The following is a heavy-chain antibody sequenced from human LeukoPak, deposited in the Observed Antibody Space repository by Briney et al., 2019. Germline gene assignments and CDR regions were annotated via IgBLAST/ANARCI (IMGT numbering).Heavy chain of an antibody. CDR2: ISANGDTT. D-gene: IGHD2/OR15-2a*01. V-gene: IGHV3-23*01. CDR1: GFTFSSYA. J-gene: IGHJ4*02. CDR3: AKDQRLLWSSHED. Sequence: PAGSLRLSCAASGFTFSSYAMSWVRQAPGKGLEWVSTISANGDTTYYADSVKGRFTFSRDNSKNTQYLQMNSLRAEDTAVYYCAKDQRLLWSSHEDWGQGTLVTVSS.